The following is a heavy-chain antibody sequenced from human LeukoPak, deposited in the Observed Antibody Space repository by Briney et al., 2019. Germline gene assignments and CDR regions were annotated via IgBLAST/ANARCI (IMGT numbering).Heavy chain of an antibody. CDR2: IWNDGSNQ. CDR3: ARPSGTWGAFDI. Sequence: GGSLRLSCAASGFTFSIYGMHWVRQAPGKGLEWVAVIWNDGSNQYYADSVKGRFTISRDNYKNTLYLQLNSLRFEDTGVYYCARPSGTWGAFDIWGQGTMVTVSS. V-gene: IGHV3-33*01. D-gene: IGHD1-7*01. J-gene: IGHJ3*02. CDR1: GFTFSIYG.